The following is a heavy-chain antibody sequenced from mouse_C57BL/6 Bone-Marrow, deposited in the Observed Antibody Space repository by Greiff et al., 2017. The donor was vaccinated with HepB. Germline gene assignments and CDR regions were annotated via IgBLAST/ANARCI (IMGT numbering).Heavy chain of an antibody. Sequence: QVQLQQSGPELVKPGASVKISCKASGYAFSSSWMNWVKQRPGKGLEWIGRIYPGDGDTNYNGKFKGKATLTADKSSRTAYMQLSSLTSEDSAVYFCAKDGRSPWFAYWGQGTLVTVSA. CDR2: IYPGDGDT. CDR3: AKDGRSPWFAY. J-gene: IGHJ3*01. D-gene: IGHD1-1*01. CDR1: GYAFSSSW. V-gene: IGHV1-82*01.